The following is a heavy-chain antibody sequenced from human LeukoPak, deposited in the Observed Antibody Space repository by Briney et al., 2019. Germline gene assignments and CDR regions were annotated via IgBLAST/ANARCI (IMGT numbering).Heavy chain of an antibody. Sequence: SETLSLTCTVSGGSITIDYWSWIRQPAGKGLEWIGRLHNSGTTKYNSSLASRVTISLDTSKNQFSLKVTSVTAADTAVYYCARDRSRTFDYWGQGTLVTVSP. CDR2: LHNSGTT. CDR1: GGSITIDY. V-gene: IGHV4-4*07. CDR3: ARDRSRTFDY. J-gene: IGHJ4*02. D-gene: IGHD1-7*01.